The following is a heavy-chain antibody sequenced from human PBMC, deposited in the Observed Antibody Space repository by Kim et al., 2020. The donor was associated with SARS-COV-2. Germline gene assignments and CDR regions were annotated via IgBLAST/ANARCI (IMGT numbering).Heavy chain of an antibody. V-gene: IGHV3-30*03. CDR1: GFTFSSYG. D-gene: IGHD7-27*01. J-gene: IGHJ6*02. CDR3: ALQDTGDYYYYYGMDV. CDR2: ISYDGSNK. Sequence: GGSLRLSCAASGFTFSSYGMHWVRQAPGKGLEWVAVISYDGSNKYYADSVKGRFTISRDNSNNTLYLQMNSLRAEDTAVYYCALQDTGDYYYYYGMDVWGQGTTVTVSS.